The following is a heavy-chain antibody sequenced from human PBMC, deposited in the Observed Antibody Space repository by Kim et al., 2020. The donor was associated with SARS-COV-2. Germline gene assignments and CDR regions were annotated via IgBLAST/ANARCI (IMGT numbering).Heavy chain of an antibody. V-gene: IGHV1-46*01. CDR1: GYTFTSYY. CDR3: ARAPYYYDSSGPVDY. Sequence: ASVKVSCKASGYTFTSYYMHWVRQAPGQGLEWMGIINPSGGSTSYAQKFQGRVTMTRDTSTSTVYMELSSLRSEDTAVYYCARAPYYYDSSGPVDYWGQGTLVTVSS. CDR2: INPSGGST. D-gene: IGHD3-22*01. J-gene: IGHJ4*02.